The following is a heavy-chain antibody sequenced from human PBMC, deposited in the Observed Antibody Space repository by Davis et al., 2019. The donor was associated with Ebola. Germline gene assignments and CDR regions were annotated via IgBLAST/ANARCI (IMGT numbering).Heavy chain of an antibody. V-gene: IGHV1-8*02. CDR1: GYTFTGYY. CDR2: MNPNSGNT. Sequence: ASVKVSCKASGYTFTGYYMHWVRQATEQGLEWMGWMNPNSGNTGYAQKFQGRITMTRNISISTAYMELSSLRSEDTAVYYCARRVGARSGFDYWGQGSLVTVSS. D-gene: IGHD1-26*01. CDR3: ARRVGARSGFDY. J-gene: IGHJ4*02.